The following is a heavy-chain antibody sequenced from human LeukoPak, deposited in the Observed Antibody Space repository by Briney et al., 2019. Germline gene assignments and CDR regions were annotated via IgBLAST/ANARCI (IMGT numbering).Heavy chain of an antibody. CDR3: ARGYYGDYYYYYYMDV. J-gene: IGHJ6*03. D-gene: IGHD4-17*01. CDR2: IYYSGST. Sequence: SETLSLTCTVSGDSISSYYWSWIRQPPGKGLEWIGYIYYSGSTNYNPSLKSRVTISVDTSKNQFSLKLSSVTAADTAVYYCARGYYGDYYYYYYMDVWGKGTTVTISS. CDR1: GDSISSYY. V-gene: IGHV4-59*01.